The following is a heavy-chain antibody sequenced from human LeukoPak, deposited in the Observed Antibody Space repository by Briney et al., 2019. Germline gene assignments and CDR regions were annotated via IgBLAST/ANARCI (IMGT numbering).Heavy chain of an antibody. Sequence: GSLRLSCAASGFTFRTSGMNWVRQAPGKGLEWIGNIYYSGSTYYNPSLKSRVTISVDTSKNQFSLKLSSVTAADTAVYYCARDGRFPPELLPRYFDYWGQGTLVTVSS. CDR2: IYYSGST. V-gene: IGHV4-59*12. D-gene: IGHD1-26*01. CDR1: GFTFRTSG. CDR3: ARDGRFPPELLPRYFDY. J-gene: IGHJ4*02.